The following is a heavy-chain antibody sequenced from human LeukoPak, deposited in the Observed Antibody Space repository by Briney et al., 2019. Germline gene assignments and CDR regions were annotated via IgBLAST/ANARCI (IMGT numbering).Heavy chain of an antibody. CDR1: GGTFSSYA. D-gene: IGHD6-19*01. CDR3: AKGYSSGWHNWIDP. J-gene: IGHJ5*02. CDR2: IIPIFGTA. V-gene: IGHV1-69*05. Sequence: GASVKVSCKASGGTFSSYAISWVRQAPGQGLEWMGGIIPIFGTANYAQKFQGRVTITTDESTSTAYMELSSLRSEDTAVYYCAKGYSSGWHNWIDPWGQGTLVTVSS.